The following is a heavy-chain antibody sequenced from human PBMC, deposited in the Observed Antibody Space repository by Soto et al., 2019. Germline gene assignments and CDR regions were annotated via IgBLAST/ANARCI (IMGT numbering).Heavy chain of an antibody. Sequence: QVQLQESGPGLVKPSETLSLTCTVSGGSISSYYWSWIRQPPGKGLEWIGYIYYSGSTNYNPSLKSRVTISVDTSKNQLDLKLSSVTAADTAVYYCARSTYCGGDCYLNWFDPWGQVTLVTVSS. CDR1: GGSISSYY. V-gene: IGHV4-59*01. J-gene: IGHJ5*02. CDR2: IYYSGST. D-gene: IGHD2-21*02. CDR3: ARSTYCGGDCYLNWFDP.